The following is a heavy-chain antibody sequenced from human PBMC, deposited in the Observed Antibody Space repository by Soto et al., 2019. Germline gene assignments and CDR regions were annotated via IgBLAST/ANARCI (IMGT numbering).Heavy chain of an antibody. J-gene: IGHJ4*02. CDR1: GFTFSSYG. CDR3: ARSPLSLLYSSSWSLDY. V-gene: IGHV3-33*01. D-gene: IGHD6-13*01. CDR2: IWYDGSNK. Sequence: TGGSLRLSCAASGFTFSSYGMHWVRQAPGKGLEWVAVIWYDGSNKYYADSVKGRFTISRDNSKNTLYLQMNSLRAEDTAVYYCARSPLSLLYSSSWSLDYWGQGTLVTVSS.